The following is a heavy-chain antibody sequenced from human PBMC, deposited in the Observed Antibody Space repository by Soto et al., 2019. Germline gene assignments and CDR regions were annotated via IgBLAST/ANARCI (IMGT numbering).Heavy chain of an antibody. J-gene: IGHJ4*02. Sequence: GSLRLSCAASGFTFSDHYMSWIRQAPGKGLEWIGYSSNSGSFTRYADSVKGRFSISRDNAKNSLYLQINSLRGDDTATYFCVRSGDNYNLLDYWGQGTPVTVSS. D-gene: IGHD1-1*01. V-gene: IGHV3-11*06. CDR3: VRSGDNYNLLDY. CDR2: SSNSGSFT. CDR1: GFTFSDHY.